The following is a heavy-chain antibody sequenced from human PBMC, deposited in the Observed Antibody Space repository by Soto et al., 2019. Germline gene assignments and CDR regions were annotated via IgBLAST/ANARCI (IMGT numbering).Heavy chain of an antibody. CDR2: ISGGGGST. CDR3: ATRGVVVEPPPFDY. D-gene: IGHD2-15*01. V-gene: IGHV3-23*01. CDR1: GFTFSSYA. J-gene: IGHJ4*02. Sequence: EVQLLESGGDLVQPGGSLRLSCAASGFTFSSYAMSWIRQAPGKGLEWVSAISGGGGSTYYADSVKGRFTISRDNSRNTLYLQMNSLRAEDTAVYYCATRGVVVEPPPFDYWGQGTLVTVSS.